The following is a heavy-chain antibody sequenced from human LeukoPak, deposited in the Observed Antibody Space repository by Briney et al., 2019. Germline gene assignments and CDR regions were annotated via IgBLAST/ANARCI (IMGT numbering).Heavy chain of an antibody. CDR3: ARDVRNSYGFGY. V-gene: IGHV5-51*01. Sequence: KHGESLQICCEGSGYDFTTYWLGWVRQLPGKGLEWMGIIYPDDSYTRYSPSFQGQVTIAADKSICIAYLQWSSLKASDTATYYCARDVRNSYGFGYWGQGTLVTVSS. J-gene: IGHJ4*02. CDR1: GYDFTTYW. CDR2: IYPDDSYT. D-gene: IGHD5-18*01.